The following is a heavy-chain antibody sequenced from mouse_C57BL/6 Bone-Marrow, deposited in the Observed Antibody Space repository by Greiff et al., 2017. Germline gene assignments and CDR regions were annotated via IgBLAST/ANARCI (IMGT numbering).Heavy chain of an antibody. J-gene: IGHJ4*01. CDR1: GFTFSSYA. V-gene: IGHV5-9-1*02. CDR2: ISSGGDYI. Sequence: EVKLMESGDGLVKPGGSLKLSCAASGFTFSSYAMSWVRQTPEKRLEWVAYISSGGDYIYYADTVKGRFTISRDNARNTLYLQMSSLKSEDTAMYYCTRRAICHYAMDYWGQGTSVTVSS. CDR3: TRRAICHYAMDY.